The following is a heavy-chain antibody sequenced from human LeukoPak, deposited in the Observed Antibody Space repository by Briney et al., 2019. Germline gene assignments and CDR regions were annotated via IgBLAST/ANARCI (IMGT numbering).Heavy chain of an antibody. D-gene: IGHD6-19*01. CDR1: GYTFTSYC. V-gene: IGHV1-46*01. CDR3: ARAVAVAGNLYYYGMDV. J-gene: IGHJ6*02. Sequence: VASVKVSCKASGYTFTSYCMHWVRQAPGQGLEWMGIINPSGGSASYAQKFQGRVTMTRDTSTSTVYMELSSLRSEDTAVYYCARAVAVAGNLYYYGMDVWGQGTTVTVSS. CDR2: INPSGGSA.